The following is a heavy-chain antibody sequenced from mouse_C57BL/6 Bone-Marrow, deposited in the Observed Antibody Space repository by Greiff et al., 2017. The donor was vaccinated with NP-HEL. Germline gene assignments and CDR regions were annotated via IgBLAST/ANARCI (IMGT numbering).Heavy chain of an antibody. CDR3: AICRGHYGSSCDYAMDY. CDR2: IHPSDSDT. CDR1: GYTFTSYW. Sequence: VQLQQPGAELVKPGASVKVSCKASGYTFTSYWMHWVKQRPGQGLEWIGRIHPSDSDTNYNQKFKGKATLTVDKSSSTAYMQLSSLTSEDSAVYYCAICRGHYGSSCDYAMDYGGQGTSVTVSA. D-gene: IGHD1-1*01. V-gene: IGHV1-74*01. J-gene: IGHJ4*01.